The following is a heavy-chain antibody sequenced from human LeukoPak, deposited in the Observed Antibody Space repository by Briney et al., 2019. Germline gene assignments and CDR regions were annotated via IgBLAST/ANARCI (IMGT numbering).Heavy chain of an antibody. Sequence: GGSLRLSCAASGFTFSSYSMNWVRQAPGKGLEWVSSISSGSSYIYYADSLKGRFTISRDNAKNSLYLQMNSLRADDTAVYYCARVGRWGDGYNYLDYWGQGTLVTVSS. CDR1: GFTFSSYS. CDR2: ISSGSSYI. V-gene: IGHV3-21*01. J-gene: IGHJ4*02. D-gene: IGHD5-24*01. CDR3: ARVGRWGDGYNYLDY.